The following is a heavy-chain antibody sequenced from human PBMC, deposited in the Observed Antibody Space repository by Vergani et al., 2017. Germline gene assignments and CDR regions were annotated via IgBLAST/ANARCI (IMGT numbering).Heavy chain of an antibody. CDR2: MDYSGST. CDR1: GDSVISTDYH. V-gene: IGHV4-39*01. J-gene: IGHJ4*02. Sequence: QVQLPESGPGLVKPSETLSLTCTVSGDSVISTDYHWGWIRQPPGKGLVWIGSMDYSGSTSYNPSLESRISISFETPKNQFSLRLTSVTAADTAVYYCASKRGACRAAYCHSYDFWGPGTLVGVSS. CDR3: ASKRGACRAAYCHSYDF. D-gene: IGHD2-15*01.